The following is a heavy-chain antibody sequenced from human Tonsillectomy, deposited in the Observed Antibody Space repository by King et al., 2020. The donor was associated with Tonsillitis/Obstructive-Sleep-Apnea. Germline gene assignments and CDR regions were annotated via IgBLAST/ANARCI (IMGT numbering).Heavy chain of an antibody. CDR2: ISSSSSTI. J-gene: IGHJ6*03. D-gene: IGHD3-3*01. V-gene: IGHV3-48*02. Sequence: VQLVESGGGLVQPGGSLRLSCAASGFTFSSYSMNWVRQAPGKGLEWVSYISSSSSTIYYADSVKGRFTISRDNAKNSLYLQMNSLRDEDTAVYYCARDGEEGGYYDFWSGYYTYYYYYYMDVWGKGTTVTVSS. CDR3: ARDGEEGGYYDFWSGYYTYYYYYYMDV. CDR1: GFTFSSYS.